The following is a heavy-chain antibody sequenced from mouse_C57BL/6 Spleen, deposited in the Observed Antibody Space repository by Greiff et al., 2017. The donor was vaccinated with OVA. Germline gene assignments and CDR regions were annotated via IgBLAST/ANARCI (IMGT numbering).Heavy chain of an antibody. Sequence: QVQLKESGAELVRPGTSVKMSCKASGYTFTNYWIGWAKQRPGHGLEWIGDIYPGGGYTNYNEKFKGKATLTADKSSSTAYMQFSSLTSEDSAIYYWARETSYGSSHWYFDVWGTGTTVTVSS. J-gene: IGHJ1*03. D-gene: IGHD1-1*01. CDR1: GYTFTNYW. CDR2: IYPGGGYT. V-gene: IGHV1-63*01. CDR3: ARETSYGSSHWYFDV.